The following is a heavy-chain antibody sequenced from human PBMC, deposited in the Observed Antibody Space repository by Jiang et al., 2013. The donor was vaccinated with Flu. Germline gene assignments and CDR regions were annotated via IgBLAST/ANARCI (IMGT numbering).Heavy chain of an antibody. D-gene: IGHD3-10*01. Sequence: LVQPGRSLRLSCEASGFSFDNYAMHWVRQSPGKGLEWVASISRDGFYIFYADSVKGRLTISRDNAKNSLFLQMSSLRSDDTANYFCVKDVGPFGQYNWFDTWGQGTLLTVSS. V-gene: IGHV3-9*01. J-gene: IGHJ5*02. CDR2: ISRDGFYI. CDR1: GFSFDNYA. CDR3: VKDVGPFGQYNWFDT.